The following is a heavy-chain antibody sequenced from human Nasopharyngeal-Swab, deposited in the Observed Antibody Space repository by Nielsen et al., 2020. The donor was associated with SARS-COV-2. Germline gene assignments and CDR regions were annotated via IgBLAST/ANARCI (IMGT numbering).Heavy chain of an antibody. CDR1: GSTFSSYA. CDR3: AKDLHSSSWPVGY. CDR2: ISGSGGTT. Sequence: GGSLRLSCAASGSTFSSYAMNWVRQAPGKGLEWVSGISGSGGTTYYADSVKGRFTISRDNSKNTLHLQMNSLRVEDTGVYYCAKDLHSSSWPVGYWGQGTLVTVSS. J-gene: IGHJ4*02. D-gene: IGHD6-6*01. V-gene: IGHV3-23*01.